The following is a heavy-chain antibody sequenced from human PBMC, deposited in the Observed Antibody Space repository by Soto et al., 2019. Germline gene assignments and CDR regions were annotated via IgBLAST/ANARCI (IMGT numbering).Heavy chain of an antibody. D-gene: IGHD6-19*01. J-gene: IGHJ6*02. Sequence: QVQLVESGGGVVQPGRSLRLSCAASGFTFSSYGMHWVRQAPGKGLEWVAVISYDGSNKYYADSVKGRFTISRDNSKNTLYLQMNSRRAEDTAVYYCAKDEESGWYHYYYGMDVWGQGTTVTVSS. V-gene: IGHV3-30*18. CDR2: ISYDGSNK. CDR3: AKDEESGWYHYYYGMDV. CDR1: GFTFSSYG.